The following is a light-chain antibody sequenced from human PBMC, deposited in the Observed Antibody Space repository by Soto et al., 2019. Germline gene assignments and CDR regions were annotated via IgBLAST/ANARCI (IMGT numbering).Light chain of an antibody. CDR1: SSDVGSYNL. CDR2: EGS. V-gene: IGLV2-23*01. CDR3: CSYAGSSTFV. J-gene: IGLJ1*01. Sequence: QSALTQPASVSGSPGQSITISCTGTSSDVGSYNLVSWYQQHPGKAPKLMIYEGSKRPSGVSNRLSGSKSGNTASLTISGLQAEEEADYYCCSYAGSSTFVFGTGTKLTVL.